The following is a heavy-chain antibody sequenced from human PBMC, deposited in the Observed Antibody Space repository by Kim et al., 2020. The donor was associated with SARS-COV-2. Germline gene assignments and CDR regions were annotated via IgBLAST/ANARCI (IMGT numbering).Heavy chain of an antibody. CDR3: AQWDYYDSSGYPY. J-gene: IGHJ4*02. Sequence: YTPSLKSRVPISVDTSKTQSSLKLSSVTAADTAVYYCAQWDYYDSSGYPYWGQGTLVTVSS. D-gene: IGHD3-22*01. V-gene: IGHV4-31*02.